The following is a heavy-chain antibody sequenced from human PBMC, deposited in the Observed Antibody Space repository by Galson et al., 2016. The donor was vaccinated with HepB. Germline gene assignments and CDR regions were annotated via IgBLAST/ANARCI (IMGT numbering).Heavy chain of an antibody. CDR2: INSDGSST. Sequence: SLRLSCAASGFTFSTYWMHWVRQAPGKGLVYVSRINSDGSSTTYADSVKGRFTISRDDSKSTLYLRMDSLRVEDTATYHCTKRCMTNTCHNADDFWGQGTLVTVSS. CDR1: GFTFSTYW. D-gene: IGHD2-8*01. V-gene: IGHV3-74*01. CDR3: TKRCMTNTCHNADDF. J-gene: IGHJ4*02.